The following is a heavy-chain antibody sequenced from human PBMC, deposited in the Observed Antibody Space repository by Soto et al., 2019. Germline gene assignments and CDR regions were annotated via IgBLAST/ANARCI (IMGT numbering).Heavy chain of an antibody. Sequence: QVQLVQSGAEVKKPGSSVKVSCKASGGTFSSYAINWVRQAPGQGLEWMGGISPIFGTADYAQKFQGRVTITADETPTTDYMQLSSLRSEDTAVYYCASVAAKYYYYGMDVWGQGTTVTVSS. J-gene: IGHJ6*02. CDR1: GGTFSSYA. V-gene: IGHV1-69*12. CDR3: ASVAAKYYYYGMDV. CDR2: ISPIFGTA. D-gene: IGHD1-26*01.